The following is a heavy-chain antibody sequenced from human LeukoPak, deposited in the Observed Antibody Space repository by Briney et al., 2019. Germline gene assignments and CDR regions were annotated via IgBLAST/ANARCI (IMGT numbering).Heavy chain of an antibody. CDR2: IKQDGSEK. V-gene: IGHV3-7*01. J-gene: IGHJ4*02. CDR1: GFTFSSYW. CDR3: ARQRDGHNWWFDY. Sequence: QSGGSLRLSCAASGFTFSSYWMSWVRQAPGKGLEWVANIKQDGSEKYYVDSVKGRFTISRDNAKNSLYLQMNSLRAEDTAVYYCARQRDGHNWWFDYWGQGTLVTVSS. D-gene: IGHD5-24*01.